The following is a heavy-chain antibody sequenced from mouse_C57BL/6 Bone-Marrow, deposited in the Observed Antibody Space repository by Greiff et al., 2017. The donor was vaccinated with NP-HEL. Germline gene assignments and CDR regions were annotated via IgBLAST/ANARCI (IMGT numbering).Heavy chain of an antibody. CDR3: KIGCHYAFEQ. J-gene: IGHJ2*01. CDR1: GYTFTSYD. Sequence: VQVVESGPELVKPGASVKLSCKASGYTFTSYDINWVKQRPGQGLEWIGWIYPRDGSTKYNEKFKGKATLTVDTSSSTAYMELHSLTSEDSAVYLCKIGCHYAFEQGGQGTTLTVS. D-gene: IGHD1-1*01. V-gene: IGHV1-85*01. CDR2: IYPRDGST.